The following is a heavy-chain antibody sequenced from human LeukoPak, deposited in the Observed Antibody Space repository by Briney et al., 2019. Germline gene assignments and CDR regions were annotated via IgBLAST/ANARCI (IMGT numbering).Heavy chain of an antibody. V-gene: IGHV1-2*02. CDR3: ARAETTVTTIDY. CDR2: INPNSGGT. J-gene: IGHJ4*02. CDR1: GYTFTGYY. D-gene: IGHD4-17*01. Sequence: ASVKVSCKASGYTFTGYYMHWVRQAPGQGLDWMGWINPNSGGTNYAQKFQGRVTMTRDTSISTAYMELSRLRSDDTAVYYCARAETTVTTIDYWGQGTLVTVSS.